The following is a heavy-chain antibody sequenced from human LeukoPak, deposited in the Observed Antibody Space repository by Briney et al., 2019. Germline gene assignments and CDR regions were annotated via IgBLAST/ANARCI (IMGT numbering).Heavy chain of an antibody. V-gene: IGHV3-23*01. Sequence: PGGSLRLSCAASGFTFSSYSMNWVRQAPGKGLEWVSAISGSGGSTYYAHSVKGRFTISRDNSKNTLYLQMNSLRAEDTAVYYCAKAPMTYDYVWGSYPDYWGQGTLVTVSS. D-gene: IGHD3-16*02. J-gene: IGHJ4*02. CDR1: GFTFSSYS. CDR3: AKAPMTYDYVWGSYPDY. CDR2: ISGSGGST.